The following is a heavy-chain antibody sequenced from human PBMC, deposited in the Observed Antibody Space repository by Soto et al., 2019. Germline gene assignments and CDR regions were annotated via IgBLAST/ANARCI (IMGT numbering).Heavy chain of an antibody. D-gene: IGHD6-13*01. CDR3: ARTGYSSSWYKIDFDY. CDR2: IIPIFGTA. Sequence: SVKVSCKASGGTFSSYAISWVRQAPGQGLEWMGGIIPIFGTANYAQKFQGRVTITADESTSTAYMELSSLRSEDTAVYYCARTGYSSSWYKIDFDYWGQGTLVTVSS. J-gene: IGHJ4*02. V-gene: IGHV1-69*13. CDR1: GGTFSSYA.